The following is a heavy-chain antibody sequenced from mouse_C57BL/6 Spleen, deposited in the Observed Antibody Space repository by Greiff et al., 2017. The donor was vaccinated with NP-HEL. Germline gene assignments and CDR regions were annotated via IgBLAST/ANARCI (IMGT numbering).Heavy chain of an antibody. CDR3: ARNPYQYYFDY. Sequence: VQLQQPGAELVRPGSSVKLSCKASGYTFTSYWMDWVKQRPGQGLEWIGNIYPSDSETHYNQKFKDKATLTVDKSSSTAYMQLSSLTSEDSAVYYCARNPYQYYFDYWGQGTTLTVSS. CDR2: IYPSDSET. D-gene: IGHD2-10*01. J-gene: IGHJ2*01. CDR1: GYTFTSYW. V-gene: IGHV1-61*01.